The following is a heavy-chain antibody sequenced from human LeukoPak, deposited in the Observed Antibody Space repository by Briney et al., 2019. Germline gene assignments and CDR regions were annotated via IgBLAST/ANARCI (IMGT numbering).Heavy chain of an antibody. Sequence: SETLSLTCAVYGGSFSGYYWSWIRQPPGKGLEWIGEINHSESTNYNPSLKSRVTISVDTSKNQFSLKLSSVTAADTAVYYCAREAFSSWYFDYWGQGTLVTVSS. J-gene: IGHJ4*02. CDR1: GGSFSGYY. CDR2: INHSEST. CDR3: AREAFSSWYFDY. D-gene: IGHD6-13*01. V-gene: IGHV4-34*01.